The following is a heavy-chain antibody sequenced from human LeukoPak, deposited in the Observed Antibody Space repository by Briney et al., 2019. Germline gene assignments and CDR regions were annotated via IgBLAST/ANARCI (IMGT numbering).Heavy chain of an antibody. D-gene: IGHD1-26*01. Sequence: NPWETLSLTCAVYGRSFSGYYWSWIRQPRGKGLEWIGEINHSGSTNYNPSLQRRVTKSKDTSKNQFSLKLSSVTAADTAVYYCAWELPHGRYWGQETRVTV. J-gene: IGHJ4*02. CDR1: GRSFSGYY. CDR2: INHSGST. V-gene: IGHV4-34*01. CDR3: AWELPHGRY.